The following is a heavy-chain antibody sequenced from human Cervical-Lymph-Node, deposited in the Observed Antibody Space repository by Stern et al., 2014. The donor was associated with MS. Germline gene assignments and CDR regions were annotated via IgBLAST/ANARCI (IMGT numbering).Heavy chain of an antibody. V-gene: IGHV3-21*01. D-gene: IGHD6-19*01. CDR3: ARDESSSGYYKGDDAFDI. Sequence: EVQLVESGGGLVKPGGSLRISCAASGFSFSNYAMNWVRQAPGKGLEWVASISTVSSYIYYGDSMKGRFTISRDNAKNSLYLQMNSLRAEDTAVYYCARDESSSGYYKGDDAFDIWGQGTMVTVSS. CDR1: GFSFSNYA. CDR2: ISTVSSYI. J-gene: IGHJ3*02.